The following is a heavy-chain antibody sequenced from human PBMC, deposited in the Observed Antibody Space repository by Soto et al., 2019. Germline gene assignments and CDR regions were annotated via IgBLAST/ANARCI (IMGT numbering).Heavy chain of an antibody. V-gene: IGHV4-61*01. CDR3: ARGATVTQYDY. Sequence: SETLSLTCTVSGVSVSSGSFYWAWIRQPPGKGLEWIGFGSYSGTTNYKPSLKSRVTISVDTSRSQISLKVSSLTTADTAVYYCARGATVTQYDYWGQGTLVTVSS. CDR2: GSYSGTT. J-gene: IGHJ4*02. CDR1: GVSVSSGSFY. D-gene: IGHD4-17*01.